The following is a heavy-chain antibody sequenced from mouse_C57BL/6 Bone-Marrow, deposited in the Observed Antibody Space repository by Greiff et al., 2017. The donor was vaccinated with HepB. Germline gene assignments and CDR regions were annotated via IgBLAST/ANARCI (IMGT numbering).Heavy chain of an antibody. CDR3: ARRSITTVVALYYAMDY. D-gene: IGHD1-1*01. CDR1: GFTFSSYG. J-gene: IGHJ4*01. V-gene: IGHV5-6*02. Sequence: EVKVVESGGDLVKPGGSLKLSCAASGFTFSSYGMSRVRQTPDKRLEWVATISSGGSYTYYPDSVKGRFTISIDNAKNTQYLQMSSLKSEDTAMYYCARRSITTVVALYYAMDYWGQGTSVTVSS. CDR2: ISSGGSYT.